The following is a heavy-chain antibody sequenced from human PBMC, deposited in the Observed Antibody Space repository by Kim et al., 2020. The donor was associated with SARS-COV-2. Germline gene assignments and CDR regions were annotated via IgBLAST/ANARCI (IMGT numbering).Heavy chain of an antibody. Sequence: KGRFTISRDNAKNTLYLQMNSLRAEDTAVYYCARDGDELFNYYYYGMDVWGQGTTVTVSS. V-gene: IGHV3-74*01. CDR3: ARDGDELFNYYYYGMDV. J-gene: IGHJ6*02. D-gene: IGHD3-10*01.